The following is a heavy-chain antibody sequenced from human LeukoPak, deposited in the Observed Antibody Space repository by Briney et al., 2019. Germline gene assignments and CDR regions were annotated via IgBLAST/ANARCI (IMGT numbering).Heavy chain of an antibody. D-gene: IGHD5-18*01. Sequence: SPSETLSLTCSVSGGSISTHYWSWIRQSPDKGLKWIAYVYYNGNTYYNPSLESRVTVSVDATKNQFSLRLRSVTAADTAVYFCAAGYSWAHDYWGQGILVTVSS. CDR3: AAGYSWAHDY. CDR2: VYYNGNT. CDR1: GGSISTHY. J-gene: IGHJ4*02. V-gene: IGHV4-59*11.